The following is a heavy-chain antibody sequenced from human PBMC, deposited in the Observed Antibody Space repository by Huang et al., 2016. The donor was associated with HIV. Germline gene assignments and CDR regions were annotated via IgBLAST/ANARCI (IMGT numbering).Heavy chain of an antibody. D-gene: IGHD3-22*01. J-gene: IGHJ4*02. CDR2: IIPIVGTA. CDR3: ARARGYYDSSVSYYFDY. CDR1: GGTFSSYA. Sequence: QVQLVQSGAEVKKPGSSVKVSCQASGGTFSSYAIRWVRQAPGQGLEWMGGIIPIVGTANYAQKFQGRGTITADESTSTAYMELSSLRSEDTAVYYCARARGYYDSSVSYYFDYWGQGTLVTVSS. V-gene: IGHV1-69*12.